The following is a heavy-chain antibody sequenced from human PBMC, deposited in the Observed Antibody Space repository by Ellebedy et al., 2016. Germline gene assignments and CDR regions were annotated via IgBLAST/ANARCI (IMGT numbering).Heavy chain of an antibody. V-gene: IGHV1-24*01. Sequence: ASVKVSXKVSGYTLTDLSMHWVRQAPGKGLEWMGGFDPEDGETIYAQKFQGRVTMTEDTSTDTAYMELSSLRSEDTAVYYCATYYYGSGSYYKRGMDVWGQGTTVTVSS. J-gene: IGHJ6*02. CDR3: ATYYYGSGSYYKRGMDV. CDR1: GYTLTDLS. D-gene: IGHD3-10*01. CDR2: FDPEDGET.